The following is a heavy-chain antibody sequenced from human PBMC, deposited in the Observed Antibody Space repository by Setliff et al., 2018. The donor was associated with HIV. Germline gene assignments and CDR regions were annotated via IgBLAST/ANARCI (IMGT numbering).Heavy chain of an antibody. CDR1: GYSFARYG. CDR3: ARGPQSYVDVVPTIGRYYFDY. CDR2: ISGFNGNT. V-gene: IGHV1-18*01. Sequence: ASVKVSCKASGYSFARYGLSWVRQAPGQGLEWMGWISGFNGNTKYAQNFHGRVTMTRDTSISTAYTELSRLRSDDTAVFYCARGPQSYVDVVPTIGRYYFDYWGQGTLVTVSS. J-gene: IGHJ4*02. D-gene: IGHD5-12*01.